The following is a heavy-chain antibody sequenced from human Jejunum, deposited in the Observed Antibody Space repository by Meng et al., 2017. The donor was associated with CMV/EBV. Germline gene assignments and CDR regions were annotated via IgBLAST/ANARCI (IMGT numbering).Heavy chain of an antibody. Sequence: QGHLSESGTGLVNPSATLSLMCAVSGGSINTYYWSWIRQSDGTGMECIGRFYSSDTHNYNPSLHSRVTMSLDTTKKQSYLILRSVTAADTARYYCARGPGASTREGFDYWGLGTLVTVSS. V-gene: IGHV4-4*07. CDR3: ARGPGASTREGFDY. CDR2: FYSSDTH. D-gene: IGHD1-26*01. CDR1: GGSINTYY. J-gene: IGHJ4*02.